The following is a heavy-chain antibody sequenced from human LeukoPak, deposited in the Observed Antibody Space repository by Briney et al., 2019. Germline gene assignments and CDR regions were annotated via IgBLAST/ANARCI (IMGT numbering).Heavy chain of an antibody. CDR3: ARCYASGSYGIDY. D-gene: IGHD3-10*01. CDR2: ISSSSSYI. Sequence: GGSLRLSCAASGFTFSSYSMNWVRQAPGEGLEWVSSISSSSSYIYYADSVKGRFTVSRDNAKNSLSLQMNSLGAEDTAVYYCARCYASGSYGIDYWGQGTLVTVSS. CDR1: GFTFSSYS. V-gene: IGHV3-21*01. J-gene: IGHJ4*02.